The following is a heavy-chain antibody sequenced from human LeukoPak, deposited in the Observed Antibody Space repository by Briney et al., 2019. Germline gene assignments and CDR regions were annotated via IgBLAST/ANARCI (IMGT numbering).Heavy chain of an antibody. J-gene: IGHJ6*03. V-gene: IGHV4-59*01. Sequence: SETLSLTCTVSGDSLSRYYWSWIRQPPGKGLEWIGCIYYSGNTNYNPSLRSRVTMSLDTSKNQFSLKLSSVTAADTAVYYCARNHDFWGGHYYYYMDVWGKGTTVTVSS. CDR1: GDSLSRYY. CDR2: IYYSGNT. CDR3: ARNHDFWGGHYYYYMDV. D-gene: IGHD3-3*01.